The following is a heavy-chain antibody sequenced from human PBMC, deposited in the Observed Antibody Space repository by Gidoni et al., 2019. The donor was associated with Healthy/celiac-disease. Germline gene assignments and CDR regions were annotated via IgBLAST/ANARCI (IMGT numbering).Heavy chain of an antibody. J-gene: IGHJ1*01. CDR3: ARDHYSSGWPPEYFQH. V-gene: IGHV4-30-4*01. D-gene: IGHD6-19*01. CDR2: IYYSGST. Sequence: QVQLQESGPGLVKPSQTLSLTCTVSGGSISSGDYYWSWIRQPPGKGLEWIGYIYYSGSTYYNPSLKSRVTISVDTSKNQFSLKLSSVTAADTVVYYCARDHYSSGWPPEYFQHWGQGTLVTVSS. CDR1: GGSISSGDYY.